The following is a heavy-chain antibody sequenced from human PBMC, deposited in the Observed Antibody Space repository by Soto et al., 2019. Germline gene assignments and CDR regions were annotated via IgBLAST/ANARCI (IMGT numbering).Heavy chain of an antibody. Sequence: GGSLRLSCAASGFTFSDYYMSWIRQAPGKGLEWVSYISSSGSTIYYADSVKGRFTISRDNAKNSLYLQMNSLRAEDTAVYYCARATSSSWSYYYYYGMDVWGQGTTVTVSS. CDR2: ISSSGSTI. CDR1: GFTFSDYY. CDR3: ARATSSSWSYYYYYGMDV. J-gene: IGHJ6*02. V-gene: IGHV3-11*01. D-gene: IGHD6-13*01.